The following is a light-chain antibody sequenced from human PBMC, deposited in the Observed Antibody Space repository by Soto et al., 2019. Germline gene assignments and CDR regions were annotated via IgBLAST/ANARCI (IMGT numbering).Light chain of an antibody. CDR3: QQYSGSSTT. Sequence: DIQMTQSPSTLSASVGDRVTITCRDSQNINNWLAWYQQKPGQAPKLLIYKASNLESGVPSRFSGSGSGTEFTLSISSLQPDDFATYYCQQYSGSSTTFGQGTKVEVK. V-gene: IGKV1-5*03. CDR1: QNINNW. CDR2: KAS. J-gene: IGKJ1*01.